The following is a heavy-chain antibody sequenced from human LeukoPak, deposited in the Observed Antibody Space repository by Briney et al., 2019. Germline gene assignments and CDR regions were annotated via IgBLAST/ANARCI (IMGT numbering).Heavy chain of an antibody. CDR2: ISYSSITI. CDR1: GFPFGSYS. D-gene: IGHD2-2*01. V-gene: IGHV3-48*04. Sequence: GGSLRLSCAAAGFPFGSYSMNWVRQAPGKGLECVSYISYSSITIYYADSVKGRFTISRDNAKNSLYLQMNTLRAEDTAVYYCATHYCSSSGCSYSGQGTLVTVSS. CDR3: ATHYCSSSGCSY. J-gene: IGHJ4*02.